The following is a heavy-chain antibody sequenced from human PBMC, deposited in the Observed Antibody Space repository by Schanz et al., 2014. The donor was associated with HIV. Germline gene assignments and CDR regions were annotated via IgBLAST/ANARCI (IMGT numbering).Heavy chain of an antibody. Sequence: QVQLVESGGGVVRPGRSLRLSCAASGFTFSSVGMHWVRQAPGKGLEWVAVVSYDGTKKHYADSVKGRVTISRDNSKNTLYLQMKSLRPEDTAVYYCAKDRNHYDSRYRGKGNYYYYYGMDVWGQGTTVTVSS. CDR2: VSYDGTKK. J-gene: IGHJ6*02. V-gene: IGHV3-30*18. D-gene: IGHD3-22*01. CDR1: GFTFSSVG. CDR3: AKDRNHYDSRYRGKGNYYYYYGMDV.